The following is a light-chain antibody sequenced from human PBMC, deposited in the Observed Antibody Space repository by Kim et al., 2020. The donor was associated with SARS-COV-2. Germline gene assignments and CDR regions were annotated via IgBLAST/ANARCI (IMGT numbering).Light chain of an antibody. CDR2: DVT. CDR1: SSDVGAYNY. J-gene: IGLJ1*01. CDR3: CSYAGSIYGYV. V-gene: IGLV2-11*01. Sequence: SVPIPCTGTSSDVGAYNYVSWYQQHPDKAPKLMIYDVTKRPSGVPDRFSGSKSGNTASLIISGLQAGDEADYYCCSYAGSIYGYVFGSGTKVTVL.